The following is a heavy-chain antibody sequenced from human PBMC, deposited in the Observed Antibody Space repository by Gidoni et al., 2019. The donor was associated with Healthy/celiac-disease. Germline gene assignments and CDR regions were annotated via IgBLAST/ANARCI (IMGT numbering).Heavy chain of an antibody. J-gene: IGHJ6*03. D-gene: IGHD6-19*01. CDR3: ATQTKIAVAGADGYMDV. V-gene: IGHV1-69*01. CDR2: IIPIFGTA. CDR1: GGTFSSYA. Sequence: QVQLVQSGAEVKKPGSSVKVSCKASGGTFSSYAISWVRQAPGQGLEWMGGIIPIFGTANYAQKFQGRFTITADESTSTAYMELSSLRSEDTAVYYCATQTKIAVAGADGYMDVWGKGTTVTVSS.